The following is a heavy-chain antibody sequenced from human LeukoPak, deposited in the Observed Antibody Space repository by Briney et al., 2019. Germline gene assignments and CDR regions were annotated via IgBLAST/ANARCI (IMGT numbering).Heavy chain of an antibody. V-gene: IGHV4-39*01. D-gene: IGHD4-17*01. Sequence: PSETLSLTCTVSGGSISSSSYYWGWIRQPPGKGLEWIGGIYYSGSTYYNPSLKSRVTISVDTSKNQFSLKLSSVTAADTAVYYCASTTVTEDAFDIWGQGTMVTVSS. CDR1: GGSISSSSYY. CDR2: IYYSGST. CDR3: ASTTVTEDAFDI. J-gene: IGHJ3*02.